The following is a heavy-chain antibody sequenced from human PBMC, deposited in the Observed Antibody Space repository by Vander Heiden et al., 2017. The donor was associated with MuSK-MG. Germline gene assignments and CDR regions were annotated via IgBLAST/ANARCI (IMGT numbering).Heavy chain of an antibody. CDR2: INRDGGTT. CDR3: TRDFDDPSGF. CDR1: GFTFSKHW. V-gene: IGHV3-74*01. J-gene: IGHJ3*01. D-gene: IGHD3-3*01. Sequence: EVQLVESGGGLIQPGGSLRLSCSASGFTFSKHWMHWVRQAPGKGLVWVSRINRDGGTTGYADSVKGRFTVSRDNAENTLYLQMNSLRVEDTAVYYCTRDFDDPSGFWGQGTMVTVSS.